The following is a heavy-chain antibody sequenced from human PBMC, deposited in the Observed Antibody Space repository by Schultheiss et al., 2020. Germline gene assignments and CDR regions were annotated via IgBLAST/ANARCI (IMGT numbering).Heavy chain of an antibody. J-gene: IGHJ5*02. CDR2: IYYSGST. Sequence: SETLSLTCTVSGGSISSYYWSWIRQPPGKGLEWIGSIYYSGSTYYNPSLKSRVTISVDTSKNQFSLKLSSVTAADTAVYYCARGRSRWDTMVRGSGWFDPWGQGTLVTVSS. D-gene: IGHD3-10*01. CDR1: GGSISSYY. CDR3: ARGRSRWDTMVRGSGWFDP. V-gene: IGHV4-59*01.